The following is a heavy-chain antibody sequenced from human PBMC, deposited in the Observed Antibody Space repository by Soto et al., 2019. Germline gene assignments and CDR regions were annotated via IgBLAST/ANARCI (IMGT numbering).Heavy chain of an antibody. V-gene: IGHV3-30*18. CDR2: ITYDGSFQ. J-gene: IGHJ4*02. CDR1: GFNFDNYG. D-gene: IGHD1-7*01. Sequence: GSLRLSCQASGFNFDNYGMHWVRQAPGKGLEWVAVITYDGSFQYYADSVKGRFTISRDNSKNTLSLHLNTLKPEDTAVYHCAKDRVGGTFYTPLAFWGQGTLVTVSS. CDR3: AKDRVGGTFYTPLAF.